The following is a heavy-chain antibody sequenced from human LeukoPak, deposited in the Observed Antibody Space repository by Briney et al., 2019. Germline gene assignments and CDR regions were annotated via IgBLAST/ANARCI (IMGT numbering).Heavy chain of an antibody. V-gene: IGHV3-53*01. J-gene: IGHJ4*02. CDR2: IYSGGST. Sequence: GGSLRLSCAASGFTVSSNYMSWVRQAPGKRLEWVSVIYSGGSTYYADSVKGRFTISRDNSKNTLYLQMNSLRAEDTAVYYCASRVITMIVVEDYWGQGTLVTVSS. D-gene: IGHD3-22*01. CDR3: ASRVITMIVVEDY. CDR1: GFTVSSNY.